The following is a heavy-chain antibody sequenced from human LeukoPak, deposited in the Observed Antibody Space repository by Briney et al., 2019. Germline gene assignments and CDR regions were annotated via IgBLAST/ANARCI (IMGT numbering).Heavy chain of an antibody. J-gene: IGHJ5*02. D-gene: IGHD3-10*02. CDR3: ARHPLKAYVSDWFDP. CDR1: GGSISSRGYY. Sequence: SQTLSLTCTVSGGSISSRGYYWSWIRQHPGKGLEWIGYMYYSGRTYYNPSLKSRVTISVDTSKNQFSLKVNSVTAADTAVYFCARHPLKAYVSDWFDPWGQGTLVTVSS. V-gene: IGHV4-31*03. CDR2: MYYSGRT.